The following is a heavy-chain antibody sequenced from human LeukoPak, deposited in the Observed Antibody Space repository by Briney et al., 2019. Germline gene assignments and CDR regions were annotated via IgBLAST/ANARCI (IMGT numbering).Heavy chain of an antibody. J-gene: IGHJ3*02. V-gene: IGHV1-2*06. CDR2: CDLNRGGR. Sequence: GASVKVSCKASGYTFTGNYMHWVRQAPGKGLEWKGRCDLNRGGRNDAQKFQGRVTMTSDTSISTAYMELSRLRSDDTAVYYCARDRSSSWYLSPHDAFDIWGQGTMVTVSS. CDR1: GYTFTGNY. D-gene: IGHD6-13*01. CDR3: ARDRSSSWYLSPHDAFDI.